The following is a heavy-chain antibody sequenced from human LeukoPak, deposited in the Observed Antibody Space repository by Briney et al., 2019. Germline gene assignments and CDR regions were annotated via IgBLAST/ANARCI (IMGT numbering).Heavy chain of an antibody. Sequence: SETLSLTCAVYGGSFSGYYWSWIRQPPGKGLEWVGEINHSGSTNYNPSLKSRVTISVDTSKNQFSLKLSSVTAADTAVYYCASRDCGGDCYWFYWGQGTLVTVSS. CDR1: GGSFSGYY. CDR3: ASRDCGGDCYWFY. V-gene: IGHV4-34*01. D-gene: IGHD2-21*02. CDR2: INHSGST. J-gene: IGHJ4*02.